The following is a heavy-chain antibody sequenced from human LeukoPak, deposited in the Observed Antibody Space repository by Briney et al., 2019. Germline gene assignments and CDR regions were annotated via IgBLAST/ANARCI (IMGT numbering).Heavy chain of an antibody. CDR2: FIGADGDT. CDR1: GFNFINFP. Sequence: PGGSLRLSCAASGFNFINFPMTWFRQAPGKGLEWVSFIGADGDTNYAESAKARFTISRDNSKKTLFLEMHTLRVEDTAVYYCAKWNRVANREFFDWGQGTLVVVAS. D-gene: IGHD1-1*01. CDR3: AKWNRVANREFFD. V-gene: IGHV3-23*01. J-gene: IGHJ4*02.